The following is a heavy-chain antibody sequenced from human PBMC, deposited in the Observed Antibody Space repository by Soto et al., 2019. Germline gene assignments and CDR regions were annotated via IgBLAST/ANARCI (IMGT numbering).Heavy chain of an antibody. Sequence: SETLSLTCTVSGVSISSYYWSWIRQPPGKGLELIGYISYIGSTNYNPSLKSRVTISVDTSKNQFSLNLNSVTAADTAVYFCSTRSSISGDLVDYWGQGTLVTV. CDR3: STRSSISGDLVDY. V-gene: IGHV4-59*01. J-gene: IGHJ4*02. CDR1: GVSISSYY. D-gene: IGHD4-17*01. CDR2: ISYIGST.